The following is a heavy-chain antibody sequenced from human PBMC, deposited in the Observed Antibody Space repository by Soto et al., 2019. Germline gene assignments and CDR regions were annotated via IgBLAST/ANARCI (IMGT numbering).Heavy chain of an antibody. CDR2: LRGDASSS. V-gene: IGHV3-74*01. Sequence: PGGSLRLSCAGSGFTLSDHWMHWVRQAPGKGLVWVARLRGDASSSSYAAAVKDRVTVSRDNAKDTVYLQLSSLRAEDTAVYYCTKTSVYNSWPYFQDWGQGTKVTVSS. CDR3: TKTSVYNSWPYFQD. CDR1: GFTLSDHW. D-gene: IGHD3-9*01. J-gene: IGHJ4*02.